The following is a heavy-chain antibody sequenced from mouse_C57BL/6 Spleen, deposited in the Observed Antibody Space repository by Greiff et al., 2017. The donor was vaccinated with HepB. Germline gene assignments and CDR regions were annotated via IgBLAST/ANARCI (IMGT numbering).Heavy chain of an antibody. CDR1: GFSFSSYA. J-gene: IGHJ2*01. D-gene: IGHD3-2*02. CDR2: ISDGGSYT. CDR3: ARGEANYVGY. Sequence: EVKVEESGGGLVKPGGSLKLSCAASGFSFSSYAMSWVRQTPEKRLEWVATISDGGSYTYYPDNVKGRFTISRDNAKNNLYLQMSHLKSEDTAMYYCARGEANYVGYWGHGTPLTVSS. V-gene: IGHV5-4*03.